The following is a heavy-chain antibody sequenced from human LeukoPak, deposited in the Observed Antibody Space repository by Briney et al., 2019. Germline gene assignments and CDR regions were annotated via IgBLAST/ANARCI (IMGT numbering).Heavy chain of an antibody. CDR2: MNIDGSER. D-gene: IGHD5-12*01. CDR3: ARDAGNSGYGCDL. J-gene: IGHJ5*02. Sequence: GGSLRLSCAASGFSFSNYWMGWVRQAPGKRPEWVANMNIDGSERYYADSVKGRFTISRDNARNSVFLQMSGLRVEDTAVYYCARDAGNSGYGCDLWGQGTLVTVSS. CDR1: GFSFSNYW. V-gene: IGHV3-7*01.